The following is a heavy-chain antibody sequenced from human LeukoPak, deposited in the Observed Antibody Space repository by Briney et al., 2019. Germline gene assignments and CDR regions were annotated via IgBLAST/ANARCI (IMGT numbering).Heavy chain of an antibody. Sequence: GGSLRLSCAASGFTFGSYWMSWVRQAPGKGLEWVANIKRGGSEKYYMDSVKGRFTISRDNAKNSLYLQMDSLRAEDTAVYYCATVHYEGDYWGQGTLVTVSS. V-gene: IGHV3-7*01. CDR2: IKRGGSEK. J-gene: IGHJ4*02. CDR3: ATVHYEGDY. CDR1: GFTFGSYW. D-gene: IGHD3-22*01.